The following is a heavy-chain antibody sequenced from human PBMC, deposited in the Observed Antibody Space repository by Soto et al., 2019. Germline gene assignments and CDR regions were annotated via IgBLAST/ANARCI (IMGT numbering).Heavy chain of an antibody. D-gene: IGHD2-15*01. CDR2: ISSSSTI. CDR3: AREGGIYCSGGSCYSDYYYYGMDV. CDR1: GFTFSSYS. V-gene: IGHV3-48*02. Sequence: GGSLRLSCAAPGFTFSSYSMNWVRQAPGKGLEWVSYISSSSTIYYADSVKGRFTISRDNAKNSLYLQMNSLRDEDTAVYYCAREGGIYCSGGSCYSDYYYYGMDVWGQGTTVTVPS. J-gene: IGHJ6*02.